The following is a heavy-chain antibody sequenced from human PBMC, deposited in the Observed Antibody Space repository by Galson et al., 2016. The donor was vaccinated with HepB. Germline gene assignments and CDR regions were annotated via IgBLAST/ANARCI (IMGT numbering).Heavy chain of an antibody. CDR1: GYTFTNYD. CDR2: MTPNSGKT. CDR3: ARNREFTGDFDY. J-gene: IGHJ4*02. D-gene: IGHD7-27*01. Sequence: SVKVSCKASGYTFTNYDINWVRQATGQGLEWLGWMTPNSGKTGYAQKFQGRLTLTRDTSTSPADMELSSLTSDDTAVYFCARNREFTGDFDYWGQGALVTVSS. V-gene: IGHV1-8*01.